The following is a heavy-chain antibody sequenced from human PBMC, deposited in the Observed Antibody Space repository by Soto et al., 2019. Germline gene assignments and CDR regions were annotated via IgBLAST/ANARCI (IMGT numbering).Heavy chain of an antibody. D-gene: IGHD2-21*02. CDR3: ARVGRCGGDRAYDY. CDR2: IIPIFGTA. V-gene: IGHV1-69*13. Sequence: GASVKVSCKASGGTFSSYAISWVRQAPGQGLEWMGGIIPIFGTANYAQKFQGRVTITADESTSTAYMELSSLRSEDTAVYYCARVGRCGGDRAYDYWGQGTLVTVSS. J-gene: IGHJ4*02. CDR1: GGTFSSYA.